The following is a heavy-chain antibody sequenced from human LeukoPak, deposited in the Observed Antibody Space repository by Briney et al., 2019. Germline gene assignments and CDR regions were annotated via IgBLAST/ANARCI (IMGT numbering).Heavy chain of an antibody. CDR3: ARGGGLSDY. D-gene: IGHD1-26*01. CDR2: IKADGSDE. V-gene: IGHV3-7*01. Sequence: GGSLRLSCAASGFTFDTYWMNWVRQAPGKGLEWVANIKADGSDEYYVESVKGRFTISRDNAKNSLYLQMNSLRAEDMAVYYCARGGGLSDYWGQGTLVTVSS. J-gene: IGHJ4*02. CDR1: GFTFDTYW.